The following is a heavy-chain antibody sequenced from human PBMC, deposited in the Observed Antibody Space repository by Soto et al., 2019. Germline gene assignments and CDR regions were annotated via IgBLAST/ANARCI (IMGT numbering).Heavy chain of an antibody. V-gene: IGHV3-7*01. J-gene: IGHJ5*02. CDR2: INQDGSEK. CDR1: GFTFSDSW. CDR3: AKSPRP. Sequence: DVPLVESGGGLVQPGGSLRLSCATSGFTFSDSWMTWVRLAPGKGLEWVANINQDGSEKSYVDSVKGRFTISRDNAKNSLYLQMNSLRAEDTAMYYCAKSPRPWGQGTLVTVSS.